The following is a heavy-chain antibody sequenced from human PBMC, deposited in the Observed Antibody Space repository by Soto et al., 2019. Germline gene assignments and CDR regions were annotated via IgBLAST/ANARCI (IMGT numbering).Heavy chain of an antibody. CDR3: ARGSYYDSSGSLSQFDY. D-gene: IGHD3-22*01. Sequence: GGSLRLSCAASGFTFSSYAMHWVRQAPGKGLEWVAVISYDGSNKYYADSVKGRFTISRDNSKNTLHLQMNSLRAEDTAVYYCARGSYYDSSGSLSQFDYWGQGTLVTVSS. J-gene: IGHJ4*02. V-gene: IGHV3-30-3*01. CDR2: ISYDGSNK. CDR1: GFTFSSYA.